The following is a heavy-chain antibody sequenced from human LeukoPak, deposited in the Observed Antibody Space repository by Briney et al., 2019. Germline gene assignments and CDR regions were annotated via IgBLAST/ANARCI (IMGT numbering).Heavy chain of an antibody. CDR3: ARGGSFFVY. J-gene: IGHJ4*02. V-gene: IGHV3-48*03. CDR1: GFTFSGYD. Sequence: PGGSLRLSCAASGFTFSGYDMNWVRQAPGKGLEWVSYISSSGTTIYYADSVRGRSTISRDNAKNSLYLQMNSLRAEDTAVYYCARGGSFFVYWGQGTLVTVSS. CDR2: ISSSGTTI. D-gene: IGHD1-26*01.